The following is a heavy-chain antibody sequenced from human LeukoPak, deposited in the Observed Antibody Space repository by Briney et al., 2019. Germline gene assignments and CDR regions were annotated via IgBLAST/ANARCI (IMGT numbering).Heavy chain of an antibody. CDR2: INHSGST. J-gene: IGHJ4*02. Sequence: SETLSLTRAVYGGSFSGYYWSWIRQPPGKGLEWIGGINHSGSTNYNPSLKSRVTISVDTSKNQFSLKLSSVTAADTAVYYCARGSSWGQGTLVTVSS. V-gene: IGHV4-34*01. CDR3: ARGSS. CDR1: GGSFSGYY. D-gene: IGHD6-6*01.